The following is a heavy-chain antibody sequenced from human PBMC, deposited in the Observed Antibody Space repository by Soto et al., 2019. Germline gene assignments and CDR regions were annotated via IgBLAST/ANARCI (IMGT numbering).Heavy chain of an antibody. CDR1: GDTSAGYY. J-gene: IGHJ4*02. D-gene: IGHD4-17*01. Sequence: ASVKACCKASGDTSAGYYLQWVRQSPGQGLEWMGWINPNSGSRKYAQRFQGRVTLTRDTSISTAFMELSRLISDDTAVYHRARSAVTTLPNFVSSRQGALVTVSS. V-gene: IGHV1-2*02. CDR2: INPNSGSR. CDR3: ARSAVTTLPNFVS.